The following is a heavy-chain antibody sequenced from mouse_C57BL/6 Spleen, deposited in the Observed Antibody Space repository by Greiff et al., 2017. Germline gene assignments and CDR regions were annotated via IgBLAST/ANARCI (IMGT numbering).Heavy chain of an antibody. CDR2: IDPETGGT. CDR1: GYTFTDYE. J-gene: IGHJ2*01. CDR3: TRGDYGSSHGFDY. Sequence: QVQLQQSGAELVRPGASVTLSCKASGYTFTDYEMHWVKQTPVHGLEWIGAIDPETGGTAYHQKFKGQCILTADNSSSTAYMEIRRLTSDDSAVYCCTRGDYGSSHGFDYWGQGTTLTVSS. V-gene: IGHV1-15*01. D-gene: IGHD1-1*01.